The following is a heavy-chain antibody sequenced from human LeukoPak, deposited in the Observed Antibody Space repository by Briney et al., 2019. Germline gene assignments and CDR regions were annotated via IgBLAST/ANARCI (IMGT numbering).Heavy chain of an antibody. CDR3: ARDYYDSSGYYSFDY. V-gene: IGHV3-7*01. CDR1: GYSFTSYW. CDR2: IKQDGSEK. D-gene: IGHD3-22*01. J-gene: IGHJ4*02. Sequence: GESLKISCKGSGYSFTSYWIGWVRQAPGKGLEWVANIKQDGSEKYYVDSVKGRFTISRDNAKNSLYLQMNSLRAEDTAVYYCARDYYDSSGYYSFDYWGQGTLVTVSS.